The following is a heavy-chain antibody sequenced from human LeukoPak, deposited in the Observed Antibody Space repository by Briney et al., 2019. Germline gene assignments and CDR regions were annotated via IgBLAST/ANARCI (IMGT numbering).Heavy chain of an antibody. D-gene: IGHD2-2*01. Sequence: GGSLRLSCAASGFSFSSYGMHWVRQAPGKGLEWVAVVWYVGGEKYYADSVKGRFTISRDNSKNTLYLDMNSLRTEDTALYYCAKGGEYSTSWDDTFDIWGQGTMVTVSS. CDR3: AKGGEYSTSWDDTFDI. J-gene: IGHJ3*02. CDR1: GFSFSSYG. CDR2: VWYVGGEK. V-gene: IGHV3-30*02.